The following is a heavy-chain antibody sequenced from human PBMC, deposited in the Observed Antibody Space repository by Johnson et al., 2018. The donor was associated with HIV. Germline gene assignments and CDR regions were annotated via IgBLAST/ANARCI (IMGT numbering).Heavy chain of an antibody. CDR2: IYSGGST. V-gene: IGHV3-66*01. CDR1: GFTVSSSY. J-gene: IGHJ3*02. CDR3: ARGRGYSGYDPPAAFDI. D-gene: IGHD5-12*01. Sequence: EQLVESGGGLVQPGGSLRLSCAASGFTVSSSYMIWVRQAPGKGLEWVSIIYSGGSTYYADSVKGRFTISRDNSKNTLYLQMNSLRAEDTAVYYCARGRGYSGYDPPAAFDIWGQGTMVTVSS.